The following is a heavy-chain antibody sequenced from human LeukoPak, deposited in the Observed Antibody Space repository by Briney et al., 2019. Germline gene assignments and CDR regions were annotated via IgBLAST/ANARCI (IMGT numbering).Heavy chain of an antibody. CDR1: GGSINNFY. J-gene: IGHJ4*02. V-gene: IGHV4-4*07. CDR3: ARRGSTWYDY. D-gene: IGHD6-13*01. CDR2: IYSSGSA. Sequence: PSETLSLTCTVSGGSINNFYWSWMRQPAGKGLEWIGRIYSSGSADYKPSLKSRVTMSVDTSKNQFSLKLNSVTAADTAVYYCARRGSTWYDYWGQGTLVTVSS.